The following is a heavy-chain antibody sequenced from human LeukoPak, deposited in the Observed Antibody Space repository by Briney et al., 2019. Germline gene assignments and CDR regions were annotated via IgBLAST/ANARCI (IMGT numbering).Heavy chain of an antibody. CDR3: ARDRGYCGGDCYSGYYYYYGMDV. V-gene: IGHV4-34*01. D-gene: IGHD2-21*02. J-gene: IGHJ6*02. Sequence: PSETLSLTCAVYGGSFSGYYWSWIRQPPGKGLEWIGEINHSGSTNYNPSLKSRVTISVVTSKNQFSLKLSSVTAADTAVYYCARDRGYCGGDCYSGYYYYYGMDVWGQGTTVTVSS. CDR1: GGSFSGYY. CDR2: INHSGST.